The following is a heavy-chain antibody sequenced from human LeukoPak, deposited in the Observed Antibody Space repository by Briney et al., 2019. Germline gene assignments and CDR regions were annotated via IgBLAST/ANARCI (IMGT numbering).Heavy chain of an antibody. CDR3: AKTRDGYSYGYVYY. Sequence: GGSLRLSCAASGFTFSSYAMSWVRQAPGKGLEWVSAISVGGGSTYYADSVKGRFTISRDNSKNTLYLQMNSLRAEDTAVYYCAKTRDGYSYGYVYYWGQGTLVTVSS. V-gene: IGHV3-23*01. J-gene: IGHJ4*02. CDR2: ISVGGGST. D-gene: IGHD5-18*01. CDR1: GFTFSSYA.